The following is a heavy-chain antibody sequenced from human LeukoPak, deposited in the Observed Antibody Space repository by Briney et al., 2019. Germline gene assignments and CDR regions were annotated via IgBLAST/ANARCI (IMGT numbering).Heavy chain of an antibody. CDR1: GFTFSNAW. V-gene: IGHV3-15*01. CDR3: TTGVVVVPAASDAFDI. D-gene: IGHD2-2*01. CDR2: IKSKTDGGTT. Sequence: GGSLRLSCAASGFTFSNAWMSWVRQAPGKGLEWDGRIKSKTDGGTTDYAAPVKGRFTISRDDSKNTLYLQMNSLKTEDTAVYYCTTGVVVVPAASDAFDIWGQGTMVTVSS. J-gene: IGHJ3*02.